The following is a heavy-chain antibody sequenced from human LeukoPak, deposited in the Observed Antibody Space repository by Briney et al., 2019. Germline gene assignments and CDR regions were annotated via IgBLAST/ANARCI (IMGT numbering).Heavy chain of an antibody. V-gene: IGHV1-2*02. Sequence: ASVKVSCTASGYTFTGYYMHWVRQAPGQGLEWMGWINPNSGSTHYAQKFQGRVTMTGDTSISTAYMELSRLTSDDTAVYYCARDGPVTGTYYFDYWGQGTLVTVSS. CDR3: ARDGPVTGTYYFDY. CDR1: GYTFTGYY. J-gene: IGHJ4*02. CDR2: INPNSGST. D-gene: IGHD1-7*01.